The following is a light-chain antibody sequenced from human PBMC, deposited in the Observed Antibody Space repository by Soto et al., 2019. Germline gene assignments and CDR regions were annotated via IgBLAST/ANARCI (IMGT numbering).Light chain of an antibody. CDR2: KAS. CDR3: QPYNTFLLT. Sequence: DIQVTQSPSTLSASVGVSVTISCRASQIISNWLAWYQQKPGKAPKLLIYKASTLESGVPSRFSGSGSGTDFTLTISSLQPDDFATYYCQPYNTFLLTFGPGNRVDIK. V-gene: IGKV1-5*03. CDR1: QIISNW. J-gene: IGKJ3*01.